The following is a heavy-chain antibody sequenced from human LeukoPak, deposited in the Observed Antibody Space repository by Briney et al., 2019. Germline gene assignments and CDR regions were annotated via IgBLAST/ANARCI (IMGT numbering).Heavy chain of an antibody. CDR2: MNPNSGGT. D-gene: IGHD1-26*01. CDR3: ARVKRPNSGSYPWDY. CDR1: GYTFTSYD. J-gene: IGHJ4*02. Sequence: GASVKVSCKASGYTFTSYDTNWVRQATGQGLEWMGWMNPNSGGTNYAQKFQGRVTMTRDTSISTAYMELSRLRSDDTAVYYCARVKRPNSGSYPWDYWGQGTLVTVSS. V-gene: IGHV1-2*02.